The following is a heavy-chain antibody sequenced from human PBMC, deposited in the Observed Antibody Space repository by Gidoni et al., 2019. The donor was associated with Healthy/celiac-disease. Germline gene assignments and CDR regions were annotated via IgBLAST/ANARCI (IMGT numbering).Heavy chain of an antibody. CDR1: GGSISSSSYY. V-gene: IGHV4-39*01. CDR2: IYYSGST. CDR3: ARLYYYDSSGYYRLGQYYWYFDL. Sequence: QLQLQESGPGLVKPSETLSLTCTVSGGSISSSSYYWGWIRQPPGKGLEWIGSIYYSGSTYYNPSLKSRVTISVDTSKNQFSLKLSSVTAADTAVYYCARLYYYDSSGYYRLGQYYWYFDLWGRGTLVTVSS. D-gene: IGHD3-22*01. J-gene: IGHJ2*01.